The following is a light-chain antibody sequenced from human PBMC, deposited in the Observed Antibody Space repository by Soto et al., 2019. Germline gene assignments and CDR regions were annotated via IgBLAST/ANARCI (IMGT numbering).Light chain of an antibody. CDR2: AAS. J-gene: IGKJ1*01. Sequence: AIRMTQSPSSISAFTGDRVTITCRTSRPISTYLAWYQQKPGKTPTLLMYAASTLQSRVPSRISGSGSGTDFTLTISCLQSEDFATYYCQQYYTYPLAFGQGTNIEIK. CDR1: RPISTY. V-gene: IGKV1-8*01. CDR3: QQYYTYPLA.